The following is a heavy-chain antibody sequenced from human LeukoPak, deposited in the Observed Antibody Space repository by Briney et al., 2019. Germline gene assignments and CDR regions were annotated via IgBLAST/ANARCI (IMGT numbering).Heavy chain of an antibody. CDR3: ARAGPPAFDP. CDR2: ISYSGSTT. CDR1: GFTFSSDA. V-gene: IGHV3-48*03. Sequence: GGSLRLSCAASGFTFSSDAMNWVRQAPGKGLGWVSYISYSGSTTSYADSVKGRFTISRDNAKNSLYLQMNSLRAEDTAVYYCARAGPPAFDPWGQGTLVTVSS. J-gene: IGHJ5*02.